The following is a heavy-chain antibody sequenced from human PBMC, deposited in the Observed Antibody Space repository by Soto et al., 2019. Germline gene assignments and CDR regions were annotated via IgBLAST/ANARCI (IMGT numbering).Heavy chain of an antibody. CDR2: IIPILGIA. Sequence: QVQLVQSGAEVKKPGSSVKVSCKASGGTFSSYTISWVRQAPGQGLEWMGRIIPILGIANYAQKFQGRVTFTADKSTSTAYMELRSLRSEDTAVYYCAKVNHCSGGSCYSEYYFDYWGQGTLVTVSS. CDR1: GGTFSSYT. D-gene: IGHD2-15*01. J-gene: IGHJ4*02. V-gene: IGHV1-69*02. CDR3: AKVNHCSGGSCYSEYYFDY.